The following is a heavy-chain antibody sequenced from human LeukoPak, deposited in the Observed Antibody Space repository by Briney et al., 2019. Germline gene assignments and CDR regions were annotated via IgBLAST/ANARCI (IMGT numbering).Heavy chain of an antibody. CDR3: ARSGITMVRGVIGYYGMDV. CDR2: TYYRSKWYN. CDR1: GDSVSSNSAA. J-gene: IGHJ6*02. Sequence: SQTLSLTCAISGDSVSSNSAAWNWIRQSPSRGLEWLGRTYYRSKWYNDYAVSVKSRITINPDTSKNQFSLQLNSVTPEDTAVYYCARSGITMVRGVIGYYGMDVWGQGTTVIVSS. D-gene: IGHD3-10*01. V-gene: IGHV6-1*01.